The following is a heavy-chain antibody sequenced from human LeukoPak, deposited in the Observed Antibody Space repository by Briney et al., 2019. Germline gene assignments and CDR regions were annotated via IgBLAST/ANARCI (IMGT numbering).Heavy chain of an antibody. CDR3: ARDSNPDNGDYGDYERNHYYYYYGMDV. CDR2: MSSRSAYI. D-gene: IGHD4-17*01. V-gene: IGHV3-21*01. J-gene: IGHJ6*02. CDR1: GFTFSSHS. Sequence: RGSLRLSCAASGFTFSSHSMNWVRQAPGKGLEWVSSMSSRSAYIYYADSVKGRFTISRDNAKNSLYLQMNSLRAEDTAVYYCARDSNPDNGDYGDYERNHYYYYYGMDVWGQGTTVTVSS.